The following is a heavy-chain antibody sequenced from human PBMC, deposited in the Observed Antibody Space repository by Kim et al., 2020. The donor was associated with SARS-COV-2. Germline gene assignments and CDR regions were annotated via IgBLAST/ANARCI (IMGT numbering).Heavy chain of an antibody. Sequence: ASVKVSCKASGYTFTSYAMHWVRQAPGQRLEWMGWINAGNGNTKYSQKFQGRVTITRDTSASTAYMELSSLRSEDTAVYYCARSKRITIFGVVIPTPNWFDPWGQGTLVTVSS. CDR3: ARSKRITIFGVVIPTPNWFDP. D-gene: IGHD3-3*01. V-gene: IGHV1-3*01. CDR2: INAGNGNT. J-gene: IGHJ5*02. CDR1: GYTFTSYA.